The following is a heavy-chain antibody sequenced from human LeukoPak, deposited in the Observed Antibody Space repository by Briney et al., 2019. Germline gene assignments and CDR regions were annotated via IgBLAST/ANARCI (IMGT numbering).Heavy chain of an antibody. V-gene: IGHV4-39*07. J-gene: IGHJ6*02. Sequence: SETLSLTCTVSGGSISSSSYYWGWIRQPPGKGLEWIGSIYYSGSTYYNPSLKSRVTISVDTSKNQFSLKLSSVTAADTAVYYCARLHPFGVVTNVWGQGTTVTVSS. D-gene: IGHD3-3*01. CDR2: IYYSGST. CDR3: ARLHPFGVVTNV. CDR1: GGSISSSSYY.